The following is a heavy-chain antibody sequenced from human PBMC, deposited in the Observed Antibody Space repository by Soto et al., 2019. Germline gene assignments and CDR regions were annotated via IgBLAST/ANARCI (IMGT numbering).Heavy chain of an antibody. Sequence: EVQLVESGGGLVQPGGSLRLSCAASGFTVSSNYMSWVRQAPGKGLEWVSVIYSGGSTYYADSVKGRFTISRDNSKNTRYLQMTSLRAEDTAVYYCARDRDSSGWDYYYYGMDVWGQGSTVTVSS. D-gene: IGHD6-19*01. J-gene: IGHJ6*02. V-gene: IGHV3-66*01. CDR3: ARDRDSSGWDYYYYGMDV. CDR1: GFTVSSNY. CDR2: IYSGGST.